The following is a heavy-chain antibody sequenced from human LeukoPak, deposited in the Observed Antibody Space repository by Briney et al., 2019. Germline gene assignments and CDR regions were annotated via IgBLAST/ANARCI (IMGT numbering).Heavy chain of an antibody. CDR2: IYYSGST. J-gene: IGHJ4*02. CDR3: ARLHSSGWYSHDY. CDR1: GGSISSSSYY. Sequence: SETLSLTCTVSGGSISSSSYYWGWIRQPPRKGLEWIGSIYYSGSTYYNPSLKSRVTISVDTSKNQFSLKLSSVTAADTAVYYCARLHSSGWYSHDYWGQGTLVTVSS. V-gene: IGHV4-39*01. D-gene: IGHD6-19*01.